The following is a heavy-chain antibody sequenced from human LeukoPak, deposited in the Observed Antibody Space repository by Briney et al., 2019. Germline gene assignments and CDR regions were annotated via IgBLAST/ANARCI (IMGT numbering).Heavy chain of an antibody. Sequence: GGSLRLSCAASGFTFDDYAMHWVRQAPGKGLEWVSLISWDGGSTYYADSVKGRFTISRDNSKNSLYLQMNSLRAEDTALYYCAKDSISEKVSGYSSGYFDYWGQGTLVTVSS. CDR2: ISWDGGST. D-gene: IGHD6-19*01. J-gene: IGHJ4*02. CDR3: AKDSISEKVSGYSSGYFDY. V-gene: IGHV3-43D*03. CDR1: GFTFDDYA.